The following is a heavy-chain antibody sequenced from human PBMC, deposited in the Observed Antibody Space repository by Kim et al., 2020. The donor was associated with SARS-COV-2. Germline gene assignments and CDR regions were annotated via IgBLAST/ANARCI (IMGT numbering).Heavy chain of an antibody. V-gene: IGHV6-1*01. CDR3: ARGHSAITYSSSWTDYFDY. Sequence: SQTLSLTCAISGDSVSSNSAAWNWIRQSPSRGLEWLGRTYYRSKWYNDYAVSVKSRITINPDTSKNQFSLQLNSVTPEDTAVYYCARGHSAITYSSSWTDYFDYWGQGTLVTVSS. D-gene: IGHD6-13*01. CDR2: TYYRSKWYN. J-gene: IGHJ4*02. CDR1: GDSVSSNSAA.